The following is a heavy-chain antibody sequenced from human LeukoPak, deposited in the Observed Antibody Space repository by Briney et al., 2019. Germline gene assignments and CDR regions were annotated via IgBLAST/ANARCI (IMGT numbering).Heavy chain of an antibody. Sequence: SETLSLTCTVSGGSISSYYWSWTRQPPGKGLEWIGYIYTSGSTNYNPSLKSRVTISVDTSKNQFSLKLSSVTAADTAVYYCARLRLGGYDYPYYFDHWGQGTLVTVSS. J-gene: IGHJ4*02. CDR3: ARLRLGGYDYPYYFDH. CDR1: GGSISSYY. D-gene: IGHD5-12*01. V-gene: IGHV4-4*09. CDR2: IYTSGST.